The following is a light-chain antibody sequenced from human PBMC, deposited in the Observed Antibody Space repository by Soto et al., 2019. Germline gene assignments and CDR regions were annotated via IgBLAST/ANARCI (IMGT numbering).Light chain of an antibody. CDR1: QSVSSSY. J-gene: IGKJ1*01. CDR3: QQYSSSPRT. Sequence: EIVLTQSPGTLSLSPGERATLSCRASQSVSSSYLAWYQQKPGQAPRLLIDGASIRASGIPGRFSGSGAGTDFTLTISILEPEVFAVYYCQQYSSSPRTFGQGTKVEIK. V-gene: IGKV3-20*01. CDR2: GAS.